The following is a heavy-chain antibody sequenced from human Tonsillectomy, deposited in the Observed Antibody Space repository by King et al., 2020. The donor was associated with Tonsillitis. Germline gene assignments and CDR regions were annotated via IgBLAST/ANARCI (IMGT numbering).Heavy chain of an antibody. V-gene: IGHV4-30-4*01. J-gene: IGHJ4*02. Sequence: QLQESGPGLVKPSQTLSLTCTVSGGSISSGDYYWSWIRQPPGKGLEWIGYIYYSGSTYYNPSLKSRVTISVDTSKNQFSLKLSSVTAADTAVYYCARGGEYYGSGGLSEGDYWGQGTLVTVSS. CDR3: ARGGEYYGSGGLSEGDY. D-gene: IGHD3-10*01. CDR1: GGSISSGDYY. CDR2: IYYSGST.